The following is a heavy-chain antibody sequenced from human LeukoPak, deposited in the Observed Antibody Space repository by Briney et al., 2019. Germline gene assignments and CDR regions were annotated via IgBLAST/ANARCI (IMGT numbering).Heavy chain of an antibody. CDR3: ARGGIAARLIC. V-gene: IGHV4-31*03. CDR1: GGSISSGGYY. J-gene: IGHJ4*02. D-gene: IGHD6-6*01. Sequence: SQTLSLTCTVSGGSISSGGYYWSWIRQHPGKGLEWIGEVNHSGSTNYNPSLKSRVTISVDTSKNQFSLKLSSVTAADTAVYYCARGGIAARLICWGQGTLVTVSS. CDR2: VNHSGST.